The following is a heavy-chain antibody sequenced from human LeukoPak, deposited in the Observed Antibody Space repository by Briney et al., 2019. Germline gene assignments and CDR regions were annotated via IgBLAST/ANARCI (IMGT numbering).Heavy chain of an antibody. V-gene: IGHV4-39*01. Sequence: SETLSLTCTVTGASITSNGYLWSWIRQPPGKGLEWIGNIYYNGDTYYKPSLKSRATISVDTSKRQFSLRLNSVTAADTSVYYCARRHIIVAGPDYFDYWGLGTLVTVSS. CDR3: ARRHIIVAGPDYFDY. CDR1: GASITSNGYL. J-gene: IGHJ4*02. D-gene: IGHD5-12*01. CDR2: IYYNGDT.